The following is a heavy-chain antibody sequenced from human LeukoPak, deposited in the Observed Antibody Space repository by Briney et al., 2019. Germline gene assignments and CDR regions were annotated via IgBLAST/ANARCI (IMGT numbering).Heavy chain of an antibody. CDR1: GGSISSGGYY. Sequence: SQTLSLTCTVSGGSISSGGYYWSWIRQPPGKGLEWIGYIYHSGSTYYNPSLKSRVTISVDRSKNQFSLKLSSVTAADTAVYYCARANRIEGAWYQLLYVLYFDYWGQGTLVTVSS. D-gene: IGHD2-2*02. J-gene: IGHJ4*02. CDR2: IYHSGST. CDR3: ARANRIEGAWYQLLYVLYFDY. V-gene: IGHV4-30-2*01.